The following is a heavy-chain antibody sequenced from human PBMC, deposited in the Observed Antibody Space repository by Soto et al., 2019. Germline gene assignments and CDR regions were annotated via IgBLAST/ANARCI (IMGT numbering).Heavy chain of an antibody. CDR1: SGSITSSNW. J-gene: IGHJ4*02. Sequence: QVQLQESGPGLVKPSGTLSLTCAVSSGSITSSNWWSWVRQPPGKGLEWIGEIYHSGSTNYNPSLRSRVTISVDKSKNVFSLKLSSVTAADTAMYYCAGGAVAGTSPAYWGQGTLVTVSS. CDR3: AGGAVAGTSPAY. D-gene: IGHD6-19*01. CDR2: IYHSGST. V-gene: IGHV4-4*02.